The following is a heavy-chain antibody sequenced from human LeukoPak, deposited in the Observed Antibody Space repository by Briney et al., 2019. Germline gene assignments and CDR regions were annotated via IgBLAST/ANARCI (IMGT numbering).Heavy chain of an antibody. V-gene: IGHV3-7*01. D-gene: IGHD1-26*01. Sequence: PGGSLRLSCAASGFTFSSYWMSWVRQAPGKGLEWVANIKQGGSEKYYVDSVKGRFTISRDNAKNSLYLQMNSLRAEDTAVYYCARGLVGAPLRYWGQGTLVTVSS. CDR3: ARGLVGAPLRY. CDR1: GFTFSSYW. CDR2: IKQGGSEK. J-gene: IGHJ4*02.